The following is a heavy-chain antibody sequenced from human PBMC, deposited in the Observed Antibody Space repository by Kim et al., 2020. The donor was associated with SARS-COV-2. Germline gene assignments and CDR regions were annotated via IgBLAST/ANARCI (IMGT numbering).Heavy chain of an antibody. Sequence: ASVKGRFTTTRDNAKNSLYRQMNSRGAEDTAVYYCARVASGSTAWYYFDYWGQGTLVTVSS. CDR3: ARVASGSTAWYYFDY. D-gene: IGHD6-19*01. J-gene: IGHJ4*02. V-gene: IGHV3-7*04.